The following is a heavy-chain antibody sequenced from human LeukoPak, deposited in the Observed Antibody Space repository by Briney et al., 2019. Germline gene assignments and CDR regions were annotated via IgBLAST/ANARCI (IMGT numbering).Heavy chain of an antibody. Sequence: SETLSLTCTVSGGSISSSSYYWGWIRQPPGKGLEWIGSIYYSGSTYYNPSLKSRVTISVDTSKNQFSLKLSSVTAADTAVYYCARHGSGSFPIGAFDIWGQGTMVTVSS. J-gene: IGHJ3*02. CDR2: IYYSGST. V-gene: IGHV4-39*01. CDR3: ARHGSGSFPIGAFDI. CDR1: GGSISSSSYY. D-gene: IGHD1-26*01.